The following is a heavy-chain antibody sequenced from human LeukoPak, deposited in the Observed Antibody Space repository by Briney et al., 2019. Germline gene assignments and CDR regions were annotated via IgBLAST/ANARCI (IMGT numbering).Heavy chain of an antibody. D-gene: IGHD3-9*01. Sequence: PGGSLRLSCAASGFTFSSYAMSWVRQAPGKGLEWVSAISGSGGSTYYADSVKGRFTISRDNAKNSLYLQMNSLRAEDTAVYYCARASANYDILTGYYHYSGMDVWGQGTTVTVSS. CDR1: GFTFSSYA. CDR2: ISGSGGST. V-gene: IGHV3-23*01. J-gene: IGHJ6*02. CDR3: ARASANYDILTGYYHYSGMDV.